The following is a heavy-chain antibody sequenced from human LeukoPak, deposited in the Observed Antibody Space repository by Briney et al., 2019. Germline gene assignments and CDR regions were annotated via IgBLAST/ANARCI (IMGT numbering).Heavy chain of an antibody. D-gene: IGHD6-13*01. CDR3: GRGGKVEQLVLAR. J-gene: IGHJ4*02. V-gene: IGHV3-11*04. Sequence: GGSLRLSCAASGFTFSDYNMRWIRQAPGKGLEWVSSISRSGSTKYYADSVKGRFTISRDNAKNTLYLQMNSLRAEDTAVYYCGRGGKVEQLVLARWGQGSLVTVSS. CDR2: ISRSGSTK. CDR1: GFTFSDYN.